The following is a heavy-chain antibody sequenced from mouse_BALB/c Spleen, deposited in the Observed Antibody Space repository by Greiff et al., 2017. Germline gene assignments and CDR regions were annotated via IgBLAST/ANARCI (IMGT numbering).Heavy chain of an antibody. J-gene: IGHJ4*01. CDR2: ISSGSSTI. V-gene: IGHV5-17*02. Sequence: EVQLVESGGGLVQPGGSRKLSCAASGFTFSSFGMHWVRQAPEKGLEWVAYISSGSSTIYYADTVKGRFTISRDNPKNTLFLQMTSLRSEDTAMYYCARSMITDAMDYWGQGTSVTVSS. CDR1: GFTFSSFG. CDR3: ARSMITDAMDY. D-gene: IGHD2-4*01.